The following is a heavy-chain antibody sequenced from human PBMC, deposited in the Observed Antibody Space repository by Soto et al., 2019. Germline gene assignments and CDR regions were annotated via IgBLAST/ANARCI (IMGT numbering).Heavy chain of an antibody. CDR3: ARMIMPTLRYYFDY. CDR1: GFSLSNARMG. CDR2: IFSNDEK. J-gene: IGHJ4*02. V-gene: IGHV2-26*01. Sequence: QVTLKESGPVLVKPTETLTLTCTVSGFSLSNARMGVSWIRQPPGKALEWLAHIFSNDEKSYSTSLKSRLTISKDTSKSQVVLTMTNMDPVDTATYYCARMIMPTLRYYFDYWGQGTLVTVSS. D-gene: IGHD2-2*01.